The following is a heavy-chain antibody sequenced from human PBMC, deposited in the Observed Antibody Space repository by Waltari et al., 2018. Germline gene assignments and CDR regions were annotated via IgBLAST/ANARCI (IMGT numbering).Heavy chain of an antibody. V-gene: IGHV4-34*01. D-gene: IGHD3-3*01. CDR1: GGSFSGYY. CDR3: ARVKISRITIFGVVPPYYYGMDV. J-gene: IGHJ6*02. Sequence: QVQLQQWGAGLLKPSETLSLTCAVYGGSFSGYYWSWIRQPPGKGRAWIGEINHSGSTNYNPSLKSRVTISVDTSKNQFSLKLSSVTAADTAVYYCARVKISRITIFGVVPPYYYGMDVWGQGTTVTVSS. CDR2: INHSGST.